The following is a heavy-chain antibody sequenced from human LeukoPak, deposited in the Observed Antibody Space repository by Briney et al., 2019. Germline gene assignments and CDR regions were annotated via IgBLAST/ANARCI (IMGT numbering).Heavy chain of an antibody. V-gene: IGHV4-31*03. D-gene: IGHD2-15*01. J-gene: IGHJ4*02. CDR3: GGGPGVRYCRATGCLYFEP. Sequence: PSETLSLTCTVSGGSINNNNYYWSWIRQHPGRGLEWIGYIHYSGRTFYNPSLKSRLTISVDTSNNQFSLKLTSVTAADTAVYFCGGGPGVRYCRATGCLYFEPWGQGTQVTVSS. CDR1: GGSINNNNYY. CDR2: IHYSGRT.